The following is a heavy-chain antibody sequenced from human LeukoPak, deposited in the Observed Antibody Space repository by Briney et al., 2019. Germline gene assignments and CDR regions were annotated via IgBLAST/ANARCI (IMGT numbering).Heavy chain of an antibody. CDR3: ARHETCAGGPCSTGRWFDP. CDR1: GGSISSYY. J-gene: IGHJ5*02. V-gene: IGHV4-59*08. CDR2: IYYSGST. D-gene: IGHD2-15*01. Sequence: SETLSLICTVTGGSISSYYWSWIRQPPGKGLEWIGYIYYSGSTNYNPSLKSRVTVSVDTSKNQFSLKLSSVTAADTAIYYCARHETCAGGPCSTGRWFDPWGQGTLVTVSS.